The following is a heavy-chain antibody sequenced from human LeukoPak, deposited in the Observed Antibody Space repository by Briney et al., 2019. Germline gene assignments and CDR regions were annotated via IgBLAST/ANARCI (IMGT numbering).Heavy chain of an antibody. J-gene: IGHJ6*04. D-gene: IGHD2-2*01. CDR3: ARDFDILEIPAPMDV. Sequence: SVKVSCKASGGTFSNYAISWVRQAPGQGLEWVGDIIPMFGRANYPQNYQGRVTITADKSTNIAYMEINSRRSGDTAGYSWARDFDILEIPAPMDVWGEGTTVIVSS. CDR1: GGTFSNYA. CDR2: IIPMFGRA. V-gene: IGHV1-69*06.